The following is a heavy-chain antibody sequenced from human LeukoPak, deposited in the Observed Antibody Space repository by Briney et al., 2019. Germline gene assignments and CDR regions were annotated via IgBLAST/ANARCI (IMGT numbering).Heavy chain of an antibody. CDR1: GFTFSSYA. D-gene: IGHD6-19*01. Sequence: GSLSLSCAASGFTFSSYAMSWVRQAPGKGLEWVSTISTGGGSTYYADSVTDRFTTSRDNSENTLYLQMNSLRAEDTAMYYCAKDATGYSSGGGYFDYWGQGALVTVSS. CDR3: AKDATGYSSGGGYFDY. V-gene: IGHV3-23*01. J-gene: IGHJ4*02. CDR2: ISTGGGST.